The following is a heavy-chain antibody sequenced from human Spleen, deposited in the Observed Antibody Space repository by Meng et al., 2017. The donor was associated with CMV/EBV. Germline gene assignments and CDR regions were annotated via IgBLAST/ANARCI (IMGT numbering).Heavy chain of an antibody. CDR2: ISSSGSTT. J-gene: IGHJ4*02. V-gene: IGHV3-23*01. Sequence: GESLKISCTSSGFTFSSYAMGWVRQAPGKGLDWVSGISSSGSTTYYGDSVKGRFTISRDNSKSVLYLQMTSLRAEDTALYYCAKISGSKSYFDYWGLGTLVTVSS. D-gene: IGHD1-26*01. CDR1: GFTFSSYA. CDR3: AKISGSKSYFDY.